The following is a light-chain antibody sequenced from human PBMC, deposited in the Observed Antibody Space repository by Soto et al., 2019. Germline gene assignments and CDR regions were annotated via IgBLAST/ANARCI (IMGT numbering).Light chain of an antibody. CDR3: QQYGSSGT. Sequence: IVMTQSPATLSLSPGERATLSCRASQSVSSSYLAWYQQKPGQAPRLLIYGASSRATGIPDRFSGSGSGTDFTLTISILEPEDFAVYYCQQYGSSGTFGQGTKVDFK. CDR2: GAS. CDR1: QSVSSSY. J-gene: IGKJ1*01. V-gene: IGKV3-20*01.